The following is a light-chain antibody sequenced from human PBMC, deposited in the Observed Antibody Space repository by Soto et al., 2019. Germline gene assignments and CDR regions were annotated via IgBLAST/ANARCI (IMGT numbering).Light chain of an antibody. J-gene: IGLJ2*01. CDR1: SSNIGMNY. V-gene: IGLV1-47*01. CDR2: RNN. Sequence: QSVLTQPPSASGTPGQRVTISCSGSSSNIGMNYVYWYQHLPGTAPKLLIYRNNQRPSGVPDRFSGSKSGTSASLAISGLRSEDEADYYCAAWDDSLSVVVFGGGTKLTVL. CDR3: AAWDDSLSVVV.